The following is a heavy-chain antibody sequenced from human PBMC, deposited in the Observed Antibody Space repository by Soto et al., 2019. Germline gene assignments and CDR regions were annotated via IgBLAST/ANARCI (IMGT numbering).Heavy chain of an antibody. CDR3: ARSYSRSWYKGGEYFDY. J-gene: IGHJ4*02. Sequence: EVQLVESGGGLVQPGGSLRLSCAASGFTFSSYSMNWVRQAPGKGLEWVSYISSSSSTIYYADSVKGRFTISRDNAKNSLYLQMNSVTDEDTAVYYCARSYSRSWYKGGEYFDYWGQGTLVTVSS. V-gene: IGHV3-48*02. D-gene: IGHD6-13*01. CDR1: GFTFSSYS. CDR2: ISSSSSTI.